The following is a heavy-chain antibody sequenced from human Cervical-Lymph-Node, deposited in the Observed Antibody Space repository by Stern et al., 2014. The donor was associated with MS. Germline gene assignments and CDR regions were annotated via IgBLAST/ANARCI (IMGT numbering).Heavy chain of an antibody. CDR3: GRDTCRGGGCYFRY. D-gene: IGHD2-15*01. J-gene: IGHJ4*02. Sequence: VHLVESGGGVVQPGRSLRLSCAASGFIFSNYAMHWVRQAPGKGLDWVAFVSNEGSKQFYADPVKGRFTISRDNANNTLYLQMNSLRPEDTAVYYCGRDTCRGGGCYFRYWGQGILITVSS. CDR2: VSNEGSKQ. V-gene: IGHV3-30-3*01. CDR1: GFIFSNYA.